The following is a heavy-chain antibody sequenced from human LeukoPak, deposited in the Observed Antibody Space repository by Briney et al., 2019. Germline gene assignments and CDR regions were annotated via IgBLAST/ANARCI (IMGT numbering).Heavy chain of an antibody. J-gene: IGHJ5*02. Sequence: PGGSLRLSCAASGFTFSSYWMHWVRQAPGKGLVWVSRINSDGSSTSYADSVKRRFTISRDNAKNTLYLQMNSLRAEDTAVYYCARPPLRLGEPPNWFDPWGRGTLVTVSS. CDR2: INSDGSST. CDR3: ARPPLRLGEPPNWFDP. V-gene: IGHV3-74*01. D-gene: IGHD3-16*01. CDR1: GFTFSSYW.